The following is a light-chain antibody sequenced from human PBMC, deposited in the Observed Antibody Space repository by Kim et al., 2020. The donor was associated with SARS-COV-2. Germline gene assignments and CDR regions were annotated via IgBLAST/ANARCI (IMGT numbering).Light chain of an antibody. CDR2: GKN. V-gene: IGLV3-19*01. CDR3: NSRDSSGNHYV. J-gene: IGLJ1*01. Sequence: ALGQTVRITCQGYSLRSYYASWYQQKPGQAPVLVIYGKNNRPSGIPDRFSGSGSGNTASLTITGAQAEDEADYYCNSRDSSGNHYVFGTGTKVTVL. CDR1: SLRSYY.